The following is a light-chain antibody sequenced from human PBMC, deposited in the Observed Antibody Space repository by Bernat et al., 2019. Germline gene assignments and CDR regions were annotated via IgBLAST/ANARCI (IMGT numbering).Light chain of an antibody. CDR3: QQYDNLPRT. CDR1: QDISNY. J-gene: IGKJ1*01. V-gene: IGKV1-33*01. CDR2: DAS. Sequence: DIQMTQSPSPLSASVGDRVTITCQASQDISNYFNWYQQKPGKAPKLLTYDASNLETGVTSRFSGSGSGTAFTFTISSLQPEDIATNYCQQYDNLPRTFGQGTKVE.